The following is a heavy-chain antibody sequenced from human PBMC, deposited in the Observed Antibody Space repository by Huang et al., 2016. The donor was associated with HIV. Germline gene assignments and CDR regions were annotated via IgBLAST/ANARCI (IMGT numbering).Heavy chain of an antibody. CDR3: AKDVTIFGGGRRFDY. J-gene: IGHJ4*02. V-gene: IGHV3-23*01. D-gene: IGHD3-3*01. Sequence: EVQLLESGGGLVQPGGSLRLSCAASGFTFSSYAMSWVRQAPGKGLEWVSAISGSGGSKYYADSVKGRFTISRDNSKNTLYLQMNSLRAEDTAVYYCAKDVTIFGGGRRFDYWGQGTLVTVSS. CDR1: GFTFSSYA. CDR2: ISGSGGSK.